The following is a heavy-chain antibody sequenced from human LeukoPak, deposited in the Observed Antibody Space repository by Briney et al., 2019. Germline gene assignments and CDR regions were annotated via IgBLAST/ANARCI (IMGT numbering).Heavy chain of an antibody. D-gene: IGHD6-13*01. Sequence: PSETLSLTCAVYGGSFSGYYWSWIRQPPGKGLEWIGEINHSGSTNYNPSLKSRVTISVDRSKNQFSLKLSSVTAADTAVYYCARYSSSWYFDYWGQGTLVTVSS. CDR1: GGSFSGYY. V-gene: IGHV4-34*01. CDR2: INHSGST. CDR3: ARYSSSWYFDY. J-gene: IGHJ4*02.